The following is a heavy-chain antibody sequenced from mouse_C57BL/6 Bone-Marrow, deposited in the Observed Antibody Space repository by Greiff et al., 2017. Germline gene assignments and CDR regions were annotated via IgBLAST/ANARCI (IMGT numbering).Heavy chain of an antibody. J-gene: IGHJ4*01. Sequence: QVQLQQPGAELVKPGASVKLSCKASGYTFTSYWMQWVKQRPGQGLEWIGEIDPSDSYTNYNQKFKGKATLTVDTSSSTAYMQLSSLTSEDSAVYFCSSDGYYYAMDYWGQGTSVTVSS. CDR2: IDPSDSYT. D-gene: IGHD2-3*01. CDR3: SSDGYYYAMDY. CDR1: GYTFTSYW. V-gene: IGHV1-50*01.